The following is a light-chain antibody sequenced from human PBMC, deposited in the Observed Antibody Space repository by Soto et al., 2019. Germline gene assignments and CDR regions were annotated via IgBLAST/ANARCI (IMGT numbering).Light chain of an antibody. V-gene: IGLV1-40*01. J-gene: IGLJ1*01. CDR1: SSNIGAGYD. CDR3: QSYDSSLSGYV. CDR2: GNS. Sequence: QPVLTQPPSVSGAPGQRVTISCTGSSSNIGAGYDVHWYQQLPGTAPKLLIYGNSNRPSGVPDRFSGSKSGTSASLAITGLQAEDEADYYCQSYDSSLSGYVFGTRTQLTVL.